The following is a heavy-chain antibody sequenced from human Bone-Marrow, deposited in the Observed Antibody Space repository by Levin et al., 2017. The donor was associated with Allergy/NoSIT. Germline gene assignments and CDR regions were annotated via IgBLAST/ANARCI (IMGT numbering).Heavy chain of an antibody. CDR2: INPHTGDT. J-gene: IGHJ6*02. V-gene: IGHV1-2*04. Sequence: GESLKISCKASRHTFTDYYIHWVRQAPGQGLEWMGWINPHTGDTTYGQKFQGWVTMTRDTSISTAYVELSGLKSDGTAIYFCATALGRGFWTGFERQEFYSLDVWGQGTTVTVSS. CDR1: RHTFTDYY. CDR3: ATALGRGFWTGFERQEFYSLDV. D-gene: IGHD3/OR15-3a*01.